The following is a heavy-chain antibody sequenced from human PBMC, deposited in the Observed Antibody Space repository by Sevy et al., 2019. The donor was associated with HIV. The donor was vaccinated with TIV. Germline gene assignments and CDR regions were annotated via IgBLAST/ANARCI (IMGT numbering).Heavy chain of an antibody. J-gene: IGHJ4*02. D-gene: IGHD2-15*01. CDR3: ARARAVVVPGTTLTSQYYFDH. Sequence: GGSLRLSCAASGFTFSSSWMHWVRQAPGKGLVWVSRINGDGSTTTYADSVKGRFTISRDNAKNTVYLQMNSLRAEDTAVYYCARARAVVVPGTTLTSQYYFDHWGLGTLVTISS. CDR1: GFTFSSSW. V-gene: IGHV3-74*01. CDR2: INGDGSTT.